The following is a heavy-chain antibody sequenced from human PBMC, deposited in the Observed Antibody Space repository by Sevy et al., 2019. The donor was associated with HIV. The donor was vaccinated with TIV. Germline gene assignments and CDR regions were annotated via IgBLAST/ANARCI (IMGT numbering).Heavy chain of an antibody. V-gene: IGHV3-15*01. D-gene: IGHD2-8*02. CDR2: IQSKADGGTR. CDR1: GFTFSYAW. CDR3: STDPIIVLLVTNGMDV. Sequence: GGSLRLSCAASGFTFSYAWMNWVRQAPGKGLEWVGRIQSKADGGTRDYAEPVKGRFTISRDDSQNTLYLQMNSLKTEDTAVYYCSTDPIIVLLVTNGMDVWGQGTTVTVSS. J-gene: IGHJ6*02.